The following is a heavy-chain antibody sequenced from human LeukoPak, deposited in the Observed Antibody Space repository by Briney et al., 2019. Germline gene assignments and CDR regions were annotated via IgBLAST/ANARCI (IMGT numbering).Heavy chain of an antibody. CDR1: GGSFSGYY. D-gene: IGHD3-3*01. CDR3: ARDLKEITIFGVVINKAGFDY. CDR2: INHSGST. V-gene: IGHV4-34*01. J-gene: IGHJ4*02. Sequence: SETLSLTCAVYGGSFSGYYWSWIRQPPGKGLEWIGEINHSGSTNYNPSLKSRVTISVDTSKNQFSLKLSSVTAADTAVYYCARDLKEITIFGVVINKAGFDYWGQGTLVTVSS.